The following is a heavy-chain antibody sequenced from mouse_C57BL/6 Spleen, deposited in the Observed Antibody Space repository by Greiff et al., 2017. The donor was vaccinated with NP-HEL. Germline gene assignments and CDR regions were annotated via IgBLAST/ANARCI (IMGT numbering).Heavy chain of an antibody. D-gene: IGHD2-5*01. J-gene: IGHJ3*01. CDR1: GYTFTSYG. Sequence: LVESGAELARPGASVKLSCKASGYTFTSYGLSWVKQRTGQGLEWIGELYPRSGNPYYNEKFKGKATLTADKSSSTAYMELRSLTSEDSAVYFCAAYYSNWEFAYWGQGTLVTVSA. V-gene: IGHV1-81*01. CDR3: AAYYSNWEFAY. CDR2: LYPRSGNP.